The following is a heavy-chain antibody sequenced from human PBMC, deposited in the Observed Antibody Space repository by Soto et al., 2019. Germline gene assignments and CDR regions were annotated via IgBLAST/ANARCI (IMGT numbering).Heavy chain of an antibody. CDR1: GYTFTGYY. CDR2: INPNSGGT. CDR3: ARDFSPDYGDDQPYFDY. Sequence: GASVKVSCKASGYTFTGYYMHWVRQAPGQGIEWKGWINPNSGGTNYAQKFQGWVTMTRDTSISTAYMELSRLRSDDTAVYYCARDFSPDYGDDQPYFDYWGQGTLVTVSS. J-gene: IGHJ4*02. V-gene: IGHV1-2*04. D-gene: IGHD4-17*01.